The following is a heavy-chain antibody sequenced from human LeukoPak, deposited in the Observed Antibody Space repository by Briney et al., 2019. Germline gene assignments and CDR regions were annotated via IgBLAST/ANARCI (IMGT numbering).Heavy chain of an antibody. Sequence: SVKVSCKASGGTFSSYAISWVRQAPGQGLEWMGRIIPILGIANYAQKFQGRVTITADKSTSTAYMELSSLRSEDTAVYYCARARYCSSTSCYKDYWGQGTLVTVSS. CDR2: IIPILGIA. CDR3: ARARYCSSTSCYKDY. CDR1: GGTFSSYA. J-gene: IGHJ4*02. V-gene: IGHV1-69*04. D-gene: IGHD2-2*02.